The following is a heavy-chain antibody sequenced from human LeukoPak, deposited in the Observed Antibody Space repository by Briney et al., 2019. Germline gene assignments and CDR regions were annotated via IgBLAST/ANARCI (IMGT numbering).Heavy chain of an antibody. J-gene: IGHJ4*02. D-gene: IGHD3-22*01. CDR2: ISSSGSTI. Sequence: PGRSLRLSCAASGFTFSSYEMNWVRQAPGKGLEWVSYISSSGSTIYYADSVKGRFTISRDNAKNSLYLQMNSLRAEDTAVYYCARGGHYYDSSGYYEDDYWGQGTLVTVSS. V-gene: IGHV3-48*03. CDR1: GFTFSSYE. CDR3: ARGGHYYDSSGYYEDDY.